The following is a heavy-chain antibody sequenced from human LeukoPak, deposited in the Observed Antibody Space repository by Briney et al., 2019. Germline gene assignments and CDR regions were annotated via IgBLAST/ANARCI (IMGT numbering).Heavy chain of an antibody. J-gene: IGHJ5*02. D-gene: IGHD3-10*01. Sequence: GRSLRLSCAASGFTSSSYWMHWVRQVPGKGLVWVSRISGDGTARNYADSVKGRFTISRDDAKNTVDLQMNSLRGEDTAVYYCVRGRGSYGWFDPWGQGTLVTVSS. CDR1: GFTSSSYW. V-gene: IGHV3-74*01. CDR3: VRGRGSYGWFDP. CDR2: ISGDGTAR.